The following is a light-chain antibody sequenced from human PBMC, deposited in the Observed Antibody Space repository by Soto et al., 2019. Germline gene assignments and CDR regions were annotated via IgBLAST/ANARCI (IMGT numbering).Light chain of an antibody. Sequence: QSVLTQPPSVSGTPGQTVTISCSGSSSNIGSKSVQWYQQLPETAPKLLIYSNNQRPSGVPDRFSGSKSGTSASLAISGLQSEDEAHYYCGAWDATLNVLVFGGGTKLTVL. CDR3: GAWDATLNVLV. V-gene: IGLV1-44*01. J-gene: IGLJ2*01. CDR1: SSNIGSKS. CDR2: SNN.